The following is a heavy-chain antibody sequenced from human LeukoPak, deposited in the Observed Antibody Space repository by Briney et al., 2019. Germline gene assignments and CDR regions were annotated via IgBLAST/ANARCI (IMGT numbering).Heavy chain of an antibody. D-gene: IGHD3-22*01. CDR2: IYSGGST. Sequence: PGGSLRLSCAASGFTVSSNYMSWVRQAPGKGLEWVSVIYSGGSTYYADSVKGRFTISRDNSKNTLYLQMNSLRAEDTAVYYCAKGGTMIVVVIPRMDVWGQGTTVTVSS. CDR3: AKGGTMIVVVIPRMDV. J-gene: IGHJ6*02. CDR1: GFTVSSNY. V-gene: IGHV3-53*01.